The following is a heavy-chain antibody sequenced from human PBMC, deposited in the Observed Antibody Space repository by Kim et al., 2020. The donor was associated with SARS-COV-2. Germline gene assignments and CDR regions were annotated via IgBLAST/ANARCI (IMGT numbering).Heavy chain of an antibody. CDR1: GFTFNDYG. J-gene: IGHJ4*02. D-gene: IGHD3-10*01. CDR3: AKRAMIRGVNYLDY. V-gene: IGHV3-30*18. Sequence: GGSLRLSCAASGFTFNDYGMHWVRQAPGKGLEWVAVISNDGNNKYYADSVKGRFTIYRDNPKNILFLQMGSLRAEDTAVYYCAKRAMIRGVNYLDYWGQGTLVTVSS. CDR2: ISNDGNNK.